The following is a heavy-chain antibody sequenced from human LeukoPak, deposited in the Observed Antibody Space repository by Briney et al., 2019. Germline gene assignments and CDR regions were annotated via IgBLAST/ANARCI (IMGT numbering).Heavy chain of an antibody. CDR2: IFDIGST. V-gene: IGHV4-61*08. CDR3: ARDQVPLD. CDR1: GGSISSGGYY. Sequence: PSETLSLTCTVSGGSISSGGYYWSWIRQPPGKGLEWIGSIFDIGSTNYNPSLKSRVTMSVDTSKNQFSLKLNSVTAADTAVYYCARDQVPLDWGQGTLVTVSS. J-gene: IGHJ4*02.